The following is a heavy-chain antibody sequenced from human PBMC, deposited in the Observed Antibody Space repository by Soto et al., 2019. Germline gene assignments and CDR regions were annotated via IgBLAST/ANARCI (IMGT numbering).Heavy chain of an antibody. D-gene: IGHD2-15*01. Sequence: SQTLSLTCVISGDSVSSNSVAWNWVRQSPSRGLEWLGRTYYRSRWYNDYAVSVRSRIAINPDTSKNHFSLQPNSVTPDDTAVYYCARSEEDSDYYYYGMDVWGQATTVTVSS. CDR3: ARSEEDSDYYYYGMDV. J-gene: IGHJ6*02. V-gene: IGHV6-1*01. CDR2: TYYRSRWYN. CDR1: GDSVSSNSVA.